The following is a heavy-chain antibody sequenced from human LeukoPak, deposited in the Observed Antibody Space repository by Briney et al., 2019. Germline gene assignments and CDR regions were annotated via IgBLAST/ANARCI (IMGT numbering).Heavy chain of an antibody. CDR2: IYYSGST. V-gene: IGHV4-59*08. CDR1: GGSISSYY. J-gene: IGHJ3*02. Sequence: PSETLSLTCTVSGGSISSYYWSWIRQPPGKVLEWIGYIYYSGSTNYNPSLKSRVTISVDTSKNQFSLKLSSVTAADTAVYYCARHGMVRGSWSAFDIWGQGTMVTVSS. D-gene: IGHD3-10*01. CDR3: ARHGMVRGSWSAFDI.